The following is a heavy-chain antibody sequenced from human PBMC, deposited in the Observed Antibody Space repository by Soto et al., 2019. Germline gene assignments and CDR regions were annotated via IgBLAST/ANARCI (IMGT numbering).Heavy chain of an antibody. CDR3: ARESGDWPLNWFDP. CDR2: ITSDGKSK. J-gene: IGHJ5*02. D-gene: IGHD2-21*02. V-gene: IGHV3-74*01. CDR1: GFNFSNHW. Sequence: VGSLRLSCAASGFNFSNHWMHWVRQRPAEGLVWVSRITSDGKSKAYAESVKGRFAISRDNAKNTLYLQMNGLTAEDTAVYYCARESGDWPLNWFDPWGQGTLVTVSS.